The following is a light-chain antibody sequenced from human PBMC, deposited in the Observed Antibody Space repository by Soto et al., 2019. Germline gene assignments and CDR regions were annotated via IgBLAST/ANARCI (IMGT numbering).Light chain of an antibody. CDR3: LQLNSYPRFT. Sequence: DIQLTQSPSFLSASVGDRVTITCRASQGISSYLAWYQQKPGKAPKLLIYSASTLQSGVPSRFSGSGSGTDFTLTISSLQPEDFATYYCLQLNSYPRFTFGPGTKVDIK. CDR1: QGISSY. V-gene: IGKV1-9*01. J-gene: IGKJ3*01. CDR2: SAS.